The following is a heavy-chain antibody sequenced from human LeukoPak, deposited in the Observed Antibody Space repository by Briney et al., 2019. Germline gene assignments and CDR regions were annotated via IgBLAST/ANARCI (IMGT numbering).Heavy chain of an antibody. J-gene: IGHJ6*04. CDR1: GFTFSSYE. CDR3: ARGRVATVRIYYYYYGMDV. CDR2: ISSSGSTI. Sequence: GGSLRLSCAASGFTFSSYEMNWVRQAPGKGLEWVSYISSSGSTIYYADSVKGRFTISRDNAKNSLYLQMNSPRAEDTAVYYCARGRVATVRIYYYYYGMDVRGKGTTVTVSS. V-gene: IGHV3-48*03. D-gene: IGHD5-12*01.